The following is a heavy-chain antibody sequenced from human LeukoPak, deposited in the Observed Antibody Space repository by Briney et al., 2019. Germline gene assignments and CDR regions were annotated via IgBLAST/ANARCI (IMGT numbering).Heavy chain of an antibody. CDR1: GYTFTSYG. CDR2: IGAYNGNT. V-gene: IGHV1-18*01. Sequence: ASVKVSCKASGYTFTSYGISWARQAPGQGLEWMGWIGAYNGNTNYAQKLQGRVTMTTDTSTSTAYMELRSLRSDDTAVYYCARGSMVRGVIMGGDLFDYWGQGTLVTVSS. J-gene: IGHJ4*02. CDR3: ARGSMVRGVIMGGDLFDY. D-gene: IGHD3-10*01.